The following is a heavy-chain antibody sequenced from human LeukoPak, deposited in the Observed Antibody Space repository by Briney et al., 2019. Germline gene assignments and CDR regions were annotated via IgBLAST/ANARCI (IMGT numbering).Heavy chain of an antibody. J-gene: IGHJ6*03. CDR1: GGSISRHY. V-gene: IGHV4-4*09. D-gene: IGHD2-15*01. Sequence: NPSETLSLTCTVSGGSISRHYWSWIRQPPGEGLEWIAYIYSSVSTNYNPSLKSRVTISIDTSKSQFSLKLTSVTAADAGVYYCARQRCSGGSCYCVDQLYYMDVWGKGTTVTVSS. CDR2: IYSSVST. CDR3: ARQRCSGGSCYCVDQLYYMDV.